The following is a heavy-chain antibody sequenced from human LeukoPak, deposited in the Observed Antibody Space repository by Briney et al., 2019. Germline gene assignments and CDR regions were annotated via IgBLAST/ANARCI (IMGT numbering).Heavy chain of an antibody. D-gene: IGHD1-20*01. Sequence: KTSETLSLTCNVSGDSMVTYYWSWIRQPPGKRLEWIGYIYYSGSASYNPSLKSRVTISIDTSKNNFYLKLNSVTAADTAVYYCARVAHLTFDYWAREPWSPSPQ. CDR3: ARVAHLTFDY. CDR1: GDSMVTYY. J-gene: IGHJ4*02. CDR2: IYYSGSA. V-gene: IGHV4-59*12.